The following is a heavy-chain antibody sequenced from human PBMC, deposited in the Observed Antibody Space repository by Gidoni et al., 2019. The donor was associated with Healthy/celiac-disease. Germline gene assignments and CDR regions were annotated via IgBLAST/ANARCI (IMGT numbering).Heavy chain of an antibody. CDR2: ISYDGSNK. V-gene: IGHV3-30*18. CDR1: GFTFSSYG. J-gene: IGHJ6*02. Sequence: QVQLVESGGGVVQPGRSLRRSCAASGFTFSSYGMPWVRQAPGKGLEWVAVISYDGSNKYYADSVKGRFTISRDNSKNTRYLQMNSLRAEDTAVYYCAKERGLVVPAASSYYYYGMDVWGQGTTVTVSS. CDR3: AKERGLVVPAASSYYYYGMDV. D-gene: IGHD2-2*01.